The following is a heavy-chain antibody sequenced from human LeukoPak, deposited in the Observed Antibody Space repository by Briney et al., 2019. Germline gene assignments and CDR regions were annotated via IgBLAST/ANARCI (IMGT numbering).Heavy chain of an antibody. CDR3: ARVPVGGKGNIGWFGELLTIYFDY. D-gene: IGHD3-10*01. CDR2: ISSSSYI. CDR1: GFTFSSYS. J-gene: IGHJ4*02. V-gene: IGHV3-21*01. Sequence: PGGSLRLSCAASGFTFSSYSMNWVRQAPGKGLEWVSSISSSSYIYYADSVKGRFTISRDNAKNSLYLQMNSLRAEDTAVYYCARVPVGGKGNIGWFGELLTIYFDYWGQGTLVTVSS.